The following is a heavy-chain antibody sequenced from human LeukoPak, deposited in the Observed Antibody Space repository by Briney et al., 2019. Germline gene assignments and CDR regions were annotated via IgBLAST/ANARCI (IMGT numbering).Heavy chain of an antibody. CDR3: ARDLGGYYGSGSYFGWFDP. Sequence: PGGSLRLSCAASGFTFDDYGMSWVRQAPGKGLEWVSGINWNGGNTGYADSVKGRFTISRDNAKNSLYLQMNSLRAEDTALYHCARDLGGYYGSGSYFGWFDPWGQGTLVTVSS. CDR1: GFTFDDYG. D-gene: IGHD3-10*01. J-gene: IGHJ5*02. V-gene: IGHV3-20*01. CDR2: INWNGGNT.